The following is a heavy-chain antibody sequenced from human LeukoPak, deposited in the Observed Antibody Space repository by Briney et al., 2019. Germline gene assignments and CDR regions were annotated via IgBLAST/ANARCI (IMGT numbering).Heavy chain of an antibody. D-gene: IGHD5-24*01. CDR1: GFTFSNYW. CDR3: ARDLQVGVPTGY. J-gene: IGHJ4*02. CDR2: IKKDGSEK. V-gene: IGHV3-7*01. Sequence: PGGSLRLSCAASGFTFSNYWMTWVRQAPGKGLEWVANIKKDGSEKYYVESLEGRFAISRDNVKNSLYLQMNSLRAEDTAVYYCARDLQVGVPTGYWGQGTLVIVS.